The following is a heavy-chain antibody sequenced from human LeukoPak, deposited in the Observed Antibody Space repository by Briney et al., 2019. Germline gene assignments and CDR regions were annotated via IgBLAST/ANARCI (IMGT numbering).Heavy chain of an antibody. CDR3: ARDQGIWFGEFVD. J-gene: IGHJ4*02. CDR1: GYSFTNHP. V-gene: IGHV1-3*01. CDR2: INAGNGNT. Sequence: GASVKVSCKASGYSFTNHPIHWVRQAPGQRLEWMGCINAGNGNTKYSQKFQGRVTITRDTSASTAYMELSSLRSEDTAVYYCARDQGIWFGEFVDWGQGTLVTVSS. D-gene: IGHD3-10*01.